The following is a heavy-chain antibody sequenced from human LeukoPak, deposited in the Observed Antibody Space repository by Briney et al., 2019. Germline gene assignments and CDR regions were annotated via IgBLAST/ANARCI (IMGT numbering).Heavy chain of an antibody. CDR1: GFTFDDYA. V-gene: IGHV3-9*01. CDR2: ISWNSGSI. J-gene: IGHJ6*02. Sequence: GGSLRLSCAASGFTFDDYAMHWVRHAPGKGLERGSGISWNSGSIGYADSVKGRFTISRNNAKNSLYLQMNSLRAEDTALYYRAKDPHYGSGSYYLYGMDVWGQGTTVTVSS. CDR3: AKDPHYGSGSYYLYGMDV. D-gene: IGHD3-10*01.